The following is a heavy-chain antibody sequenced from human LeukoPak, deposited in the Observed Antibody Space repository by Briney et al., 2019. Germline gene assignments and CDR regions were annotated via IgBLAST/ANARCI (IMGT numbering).Heavy chain of an antibody. CDR2: IEKTGSYV. V-gene: IGHV3-21*01. CDR3: AREGVGIKDLDY. D-gene: IGHD1-26*01. Sequence: GGSLRLSCAASGFTFSNYIMDCVRQAPGKGLEWVSSIEKTGSYVYHVDSVRGRFTISRDNAKNSLYLQMNSLRAEDTAVYYCAREGVGIKDLDYWGQGTLVTVSS. CDR1: GFTFSNYI. J-gene: IGHJ4*02.